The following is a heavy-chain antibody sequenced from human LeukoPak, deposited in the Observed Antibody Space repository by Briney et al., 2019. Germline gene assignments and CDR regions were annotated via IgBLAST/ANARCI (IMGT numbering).Heavy chain of an antibody. D-gene: IGHD3-22*01. V-gene: IGHV1-18*01. CDR1: GYTFTSYG. J-gene: IGHJ4*02. Sequence: ASVKVSCKTSGYTFTSYGISWVRQAPGQGLEWMGWISAYNGNTHSAQKLQGRVTMTTDTSTSTAYMELRSLRSDDTAVYYCARGFPPRRQYDSSGYYSYYFDYWGQGTLVIVSS. CDR3: ARGFPPRRQYDSSGYYSYYFDY. CDR2: ISAYNGNT.